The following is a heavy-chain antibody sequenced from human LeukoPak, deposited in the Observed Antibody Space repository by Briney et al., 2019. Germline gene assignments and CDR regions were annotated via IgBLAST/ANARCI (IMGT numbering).Heavy chain of an antibody. CDR2: IYYSGNT. Sequence: SETLSLTCTVAGVSISSSNSYWGWIRQPPGKGLEWIGSIYYSGNTYYNASLKSRVTISIDTSKNQFSLKLTSVTAADTAVYYCARQTGSGLFILPGGQGTLVTVSS. CDR1: GVSISSSNSY. D-gene: IGHD3/OR15-3a*01. V-gene: IGHV4-39*01. J-gene: IGHJ4*02. CDR3: ARQTGSGLFILP.